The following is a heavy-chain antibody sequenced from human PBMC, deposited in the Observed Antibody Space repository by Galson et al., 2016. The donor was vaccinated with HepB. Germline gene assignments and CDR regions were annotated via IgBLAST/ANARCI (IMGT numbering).Heavy chain of an antibody. CDR3: AKSDYDTSGYYYKRYYLDY. Sequence: SLRLSCAASGFTFSSYGMHWVRQAPGKGLEWVAVISYDGSNKYYADSVKGRFTISRDNSKNTLFLQMYSLRAEDTAVYYCAKSDYDTSGYYYKRYYLDYWGQGTLVSVSS. CDR1: GFTFSSYG. V-gene: IGHV3-30*18. D-gene: IGHD3-22*01. J-gene: IGHJ4*02. CDR2: ISYDGSNK.